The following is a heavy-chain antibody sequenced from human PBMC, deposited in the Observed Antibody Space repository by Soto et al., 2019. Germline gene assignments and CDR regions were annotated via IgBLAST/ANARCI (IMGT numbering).Heavy chain of an antibody. D-gene: IGHD3-3*01. Sequence: GASVKVSCKASGGTFSSYAISWVRQAPGQGLEWMGGIIPIFGTANYAQKFQGRVTITADESTSTAYMELSSLRSEDTAVYYCARDLRSPRQDDFWSGYYHFDYWGPGTLVTVSS. CDR1: GGTFSSYA. J-gene: IGHJ4*02. CDR3: ARDLRSPRQDDFWSGYYHFDY. V-gene: IGHV1-69*13. CDR2: IIPIFGTA.